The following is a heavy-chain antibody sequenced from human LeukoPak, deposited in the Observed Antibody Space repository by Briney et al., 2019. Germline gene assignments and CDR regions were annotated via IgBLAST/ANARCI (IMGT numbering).Heavy chain of an antibody. Sequence: PGGSLRLSCAASGFTFSDYWMNWVRQAPGKGLERVANIKKDGSEKHYIDSVKGRFTISRDNAKNSLYLQMSSLRPEDTALYHCVTDVSGSLGDWGQGALVTVSS. V-gene: IGHV3-7*05. CDR3: VTDVSGSLGD. D-gene: IGHD6-19*01. CDR1: GFTFSDYW. J-gene: IGHJ4*02. CDR2: IKKDGSEK.